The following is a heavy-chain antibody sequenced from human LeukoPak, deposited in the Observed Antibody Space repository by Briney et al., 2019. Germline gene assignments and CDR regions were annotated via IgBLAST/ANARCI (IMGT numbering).Heavy chain of an antibody. CDR2: MYLSGST. J-gene: IGHJ4*02. V-gene: IGHV4-39*01. Sequence: SETLSLTCTVSGGSVSSSFYYWGWIRQPPGKGLEWIGSMYLSGSTHYNPSLKSRVTISVDTSKNQFSLKLTSVTAADTAVYYCANAASYSVGYWGQGTLVTVSS. CDR1: GGSVSSSFYY. D-gene: IGHD1-26*01. CDR3: ANAASYSVGY.